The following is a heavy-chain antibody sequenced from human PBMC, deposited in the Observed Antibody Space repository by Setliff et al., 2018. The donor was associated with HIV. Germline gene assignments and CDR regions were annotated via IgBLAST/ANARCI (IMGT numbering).Heavy chain of an antibody. CDR2: IKSKTDGETT. Sequence: SCAVSGFTFSDAWMSWVRQAPGKGLEWLAHIKSKTDGETTNYAAPVKGRFTISRDDSKNTVYLQMNSLKPEDTAVYYCASKGRDVYTLEAPGWGQGTLVTVS. CDR3: ASKGRDVYTLEAPG. J-gene: IGHJ4*02. D-gene: IGHD3-3*01. V-gene: IGHV3-15*01. CDR1: GFTFSDAW.